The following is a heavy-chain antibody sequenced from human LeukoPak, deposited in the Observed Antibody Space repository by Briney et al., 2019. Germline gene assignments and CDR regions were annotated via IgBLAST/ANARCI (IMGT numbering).Heavy chain of an antibody. CDR2: INHSGST. V-gene: IGHV4-34*01. CDR3: ARTPIQLWFGFDY. Sequence: PSETLSLTCAVYGGSFSGYYWSWIRQPPGKRLEWIGEINHSGSTNYNPSLKSRVTISVDTSKNQFSLKLSSVTAADTAVYYCARTPIQLWFGFDYWGQGTLVTVSS. J-gene: IGHJ4*02. D-gene: IGHD5-18*01. CDR1: GGSFSGYY.